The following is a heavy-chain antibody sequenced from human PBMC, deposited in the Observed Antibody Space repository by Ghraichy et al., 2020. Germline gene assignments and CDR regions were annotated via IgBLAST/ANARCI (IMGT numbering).Heavy chain of an antibody. V-gene: IGHV4-59*01. J-gene: IGHJ4*02. CDR2: IYYSGST. Sequence: SQTLSLTCTVSGGSISSYYWSWIRQPPGKGLEWIGYIYYSGSTNYNPSLKSRVTISVDTSKNQFSLKLSSVTAADTAVYYCARQSGAYSSSWYDYWGQGTLVTVSS. CDR3: ARQSGAYSSSWYDY. D-gene: IGHD6-13*01. CDR1: GGSISSYY.